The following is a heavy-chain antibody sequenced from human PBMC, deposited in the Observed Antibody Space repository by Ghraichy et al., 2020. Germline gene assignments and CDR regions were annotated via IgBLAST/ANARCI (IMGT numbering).Heavy chain of an antibody. CDR2: LSGSGGST. CDR3: AKGIYYDISGYYYY. CDR1: GFTFSSYA. V-gene: IGHV3-23*01. Sequence: GGSLRLSCAASGFTFSSYAMNWVRQAPGKGLEWVSALSGSGGSTYYADSVKGRFTISRDNSKTTLYLQMNSLRAEDTAVYYCAKGIYYDISGYYYYWGQGTLVTVSS. J-gene: IGHJ4*02. D-gene: IGHD3-22*01.